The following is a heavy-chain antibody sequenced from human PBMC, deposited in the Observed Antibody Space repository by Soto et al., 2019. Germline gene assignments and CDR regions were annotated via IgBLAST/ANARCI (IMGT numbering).Heavy chain of an antibody. CDR3: ARSPNYYYYGFDV. Sequence: SETLSLTCTVSGGSVSSGDYFWSWLRQSPGKRLEWIAYIYYSGSTNYNPSLKSRATISVDTPKSQVSLTLTSMTAAGAALYYCARSPNYYYYGFDVWGRGTEVTVSS. CDR1: GGSVSSGDYF. J-gene: IGHJ6*02. CDR2: IYYSGST. D-gene: IGHD3-10*01. V-gene: IGHV4-61*08.